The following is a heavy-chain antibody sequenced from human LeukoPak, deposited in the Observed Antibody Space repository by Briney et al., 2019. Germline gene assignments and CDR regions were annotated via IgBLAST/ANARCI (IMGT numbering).Heavy chain of an antibody. CDR2: ISSSGGTI. V-gene: IGHV3-48*04. Sequence: PGGSLRLSCAASRFTFSSYSMNWVRQAPGKGLEWVSYISSSGGTIYYTDSVKGQFTISRDNAKNSLYLQMNSLRAEDTAVYYCARGTYGDYDYWGQGTLVTVSS. D-gene: IGHD4-17*01. J-gene: IGHJ4*02. CDR1: RFTFSSYS. CDR3: ARGTYGDYDY.